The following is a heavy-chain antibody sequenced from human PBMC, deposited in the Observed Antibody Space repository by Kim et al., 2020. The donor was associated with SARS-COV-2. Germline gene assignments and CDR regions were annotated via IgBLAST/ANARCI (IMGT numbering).Heavy chain of an antibody. Sequence: GGSLRLSCVASGFMFSAYRMDWVRQAPGKGPEWVSSISSYSNYIYYADSVKGRFTISRDNAKNSVFLQMNSLRPEDTAVYYCVTDGRAFVWGSWGQGTLVTVSS. CDR3: VTDGRAFVWGS. CDR2: ISSYSNYI. D-gene: IGHD3-16*01. CDR1: GFMFSAYR. J-gene: IGHJ5*02. V-gene: IGHV3-21*01.